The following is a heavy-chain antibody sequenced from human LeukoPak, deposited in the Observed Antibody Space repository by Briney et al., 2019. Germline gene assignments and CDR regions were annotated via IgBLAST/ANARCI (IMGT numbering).Heavy chain of an antibody. CDR1: GGSISSSSYY. CDR2: IYYSGST. Sequence: PSETLSLTCTVSGGSISSSSYYWGWIRQPPGKGLEWIGSIYYSGSTYYNPSLKSRVTISVDTSKNQFSLKLSSVTAADTAVYYCARWNYDILKVYGDFDYWGQGTLVTVSS. CDR3: ARWNYDILKVYGDFDY. V-gene: IGHV4-39*01. J-gene: IGHJ4*02. D-gene: IGHD3-9*01.